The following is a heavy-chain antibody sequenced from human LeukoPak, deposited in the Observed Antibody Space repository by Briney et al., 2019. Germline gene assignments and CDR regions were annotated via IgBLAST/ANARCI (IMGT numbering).Heavy chain of an antibody. J-gene: IGHJ4*02. Sequence: GGSLRLSCAASGSIFSGSALQWVRQAPGKGLEWVGRIRSKANNNATAYAASVRGRFTISRDDSKNTVYLQLNSLKTEDTAVYYCTRSLVDDHGGNSPYYFDSWGQGTLVTVPS. V-gene: IGHV3-73*01. CDR1: GSIFSGSA. CDR3: TRSLVDDHGGNSPYYFDS. CDR2: IRSKANNNAT. D-gene: IGHD4-23*01.